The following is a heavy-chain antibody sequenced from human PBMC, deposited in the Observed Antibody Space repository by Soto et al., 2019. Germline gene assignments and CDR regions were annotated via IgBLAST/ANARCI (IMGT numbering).Heavy chain of an antibody. J-gene: IGHJ6*02. CDR3: ARDLPTTVTKYNYYGLDV. CDR2: ISANNGNT. CDR1: AYTFTSYG. D-gene: IGHD4-17*01. Sequence: ASVKVSCKASAYTFTSYGITWVRQAPGQGLEWMGWISANNGNTNYAQKVQGRVTMTTDTSTSTAYMELRSLRSDDTGVYYCARDLPTTVTKYNYYGLDVWGQGTTVTVSS. V-gene: IGHV1-18*04.